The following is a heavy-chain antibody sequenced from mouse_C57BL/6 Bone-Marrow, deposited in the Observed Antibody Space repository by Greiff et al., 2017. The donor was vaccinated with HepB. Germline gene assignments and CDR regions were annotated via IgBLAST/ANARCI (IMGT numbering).Heavy chain of an antibody. J-gene: IGHJ3*01. CDR1: GYTFTDYY. Sequence: VQLQQSGPELVKPGASVKISCKASGYTFTDYYMNWVKQCHGKSLEWIGDINPNNGGTSYNQKFKGKATLTVDKSSSTAYMELRSLTSEDSAVYYCARDWGAWFAYWGQGTLVTVSA. CDR2: INPNNGGT. V-gene: IGHV1-26*01. CDR3: ARDWGAWFAY. D-gene: IGHD4-1*01.